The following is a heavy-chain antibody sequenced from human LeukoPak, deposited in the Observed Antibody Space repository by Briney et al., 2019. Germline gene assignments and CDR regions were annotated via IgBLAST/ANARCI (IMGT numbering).Heavy chain of an antibody. CDR3: AKEVVSRGLNAFDI. D-gene: IGHD2-15*01. V-gene: IGHV3-33*06. J-gene: IGHJ3*02. CDR2: IWYDGSNQ. Sequence: PGGSLRLSCAASGFSFRSHGMHWVRQAPGKGLEWVAVIWYDGSNQYYADSVKGRFTISRDNSKNTLYLQMNSLRAEDTAVYYCAKEVVSRGLNAFDIWGQGTMVTVSS. CDR1: GFSFRSHG.